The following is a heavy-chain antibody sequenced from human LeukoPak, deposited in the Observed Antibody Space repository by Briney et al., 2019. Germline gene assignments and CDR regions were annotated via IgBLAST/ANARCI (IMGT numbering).Heavy chain of an antibody. D-gene: IGHD3-16*01. CDR3: ANWGTYYYYMDV. CDR1: GYSISSGYY. V-gene: IGHV4-38-2*02. J-gene: IGHJ6*03. CDR2: IYHSGST. Sequence: SETLSLTCTVSGYSISSGYYWGWIRQPPGKGLEWIGSIYHSGSTYYNPSLKSRVTISVDTSKNQFSLKLSSVTAADTAVYYCANWGTYYYYMDVWGKGTTVTVSS.